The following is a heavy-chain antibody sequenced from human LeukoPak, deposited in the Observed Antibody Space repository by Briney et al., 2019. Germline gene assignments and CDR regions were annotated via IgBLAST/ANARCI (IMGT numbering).Heavy chain of an antibody. CDR2: IIPIFGTA. CDR3: ARVPQYSSGWLSFDY. J-gene: IGHJ4*02. V-gene: IGHV1-69*06. D-gene: IGHD6-19*01. CDR1: GGTFSSYA. Sequence: SVKVSCKASGGTFSSYAISWVRQAPGQGHEWMGGIIPIFGTANYAQKFQGRVTITADKSTSTAYMELSSLRSEDTAVYYCARVPQYSSGWLSFDYWGQGTLVTVSS.